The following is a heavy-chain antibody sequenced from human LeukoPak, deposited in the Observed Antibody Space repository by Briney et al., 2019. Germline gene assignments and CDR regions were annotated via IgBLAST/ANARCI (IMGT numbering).Heavy chain of an antibody. CDR3: ARFRGNLLYSFDY. V-gene: IGHV4-4*07. J-gene: IGHJ4*02. CDR1: GGSISSYY. Sequence: PSETLSLTCTVSGGSISSYYWSWIRQPAGKGLEWIGRMYSNGNTNYNPSLKSRVTISVDTSKNQFSLKLSSVTAADTAVYYCARFRGNLLYSFDYWGQGTLVTVSS. CDR2: MYSNGNT. D-gene: IGHD3-10*01.